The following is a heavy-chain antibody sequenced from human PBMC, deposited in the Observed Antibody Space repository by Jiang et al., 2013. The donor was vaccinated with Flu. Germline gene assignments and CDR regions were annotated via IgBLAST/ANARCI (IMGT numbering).Heavy chain of an antibody. CDR3: ARDLIRVTGAPFDY. J-gene: IGHJ4*02. Sequence: VISYDGSNKYYADSVKGRFTISRDNSKNTLYLQMNSLRAEDTAVYYCARDLIRVTGAPFDYWGQGTLVTVSS. D-gene: IGHD3-9*01. CDR2: ISYDGSNK. V-gene: IGHV3-30-3*01.